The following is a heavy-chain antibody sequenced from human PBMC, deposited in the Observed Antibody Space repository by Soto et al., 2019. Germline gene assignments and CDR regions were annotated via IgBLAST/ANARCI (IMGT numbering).Heavy chain of an antibody. D-gene: IGHD2-15*01. V-gene: IGHV4-59*01. CDR3: ARDRWTARANWFDA. CDR2: VFYTGRA. CDR1: GGSLGSYY. Sequence: PSETLSLTCTVSGGSLGSYYWSWIRQPPGKGLEWIGYVFYTGRANYNDSLKSRVSISVDRSKKKFCLKVTAVTAADTAVYYCARDRWTARANWFDAWGQGTLVTVSS. J-gene: IGHJ5*02.